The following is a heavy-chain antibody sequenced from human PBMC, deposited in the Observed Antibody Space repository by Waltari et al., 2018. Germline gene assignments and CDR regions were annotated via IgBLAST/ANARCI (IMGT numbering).Heavy chain of an antibody. CDR1: GGYISRGGSY. Sequence: QVQLQESGPGLVKPSQTLSLTCTVSGGYISRGGSYWSWIRQPPGQGLEWIGYIYYSGSTYYNPSLKSRVTISVDTSKNQFSLKLSSVTAADTAVYYCARGRIGYCSGGSCSSPYFDYWGQGTLVTVSS. V-gene: IGHV4-31*03. CDR3: ARGRIGYCSGGSCSSPYFDY. D-gene: IGHD2-15*01. J-gene: IGHJ4*02. CDR2: IYYSGST.